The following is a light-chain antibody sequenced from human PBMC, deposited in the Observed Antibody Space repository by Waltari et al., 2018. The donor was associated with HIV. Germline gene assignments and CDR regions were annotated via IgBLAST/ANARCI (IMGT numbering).Light chain of an antibody. CDR1: QSVSSS. CDR3: QQYDNWPPLT. V-gene: IGKV3D-15*01. CDR2: GAS. Sequence: ETVMMQSPATLSLSPGERATLSCRASQSVSSSLAWYQQKPGQAPRLLIYGASTRATGIPARFSGSGSGTEFTLTISSLQSEDFAVYYCQQYDNWPPLTFGGGTKVEIK. J-gene: IGKJ4*01.